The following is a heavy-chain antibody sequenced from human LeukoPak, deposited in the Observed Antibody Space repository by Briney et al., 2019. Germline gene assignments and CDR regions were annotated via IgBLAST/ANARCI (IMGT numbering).Heavy chain of an antibody. CDR3: AATVIRFYYYGMDV. V-gene: IGHV1-18*01. CDR2: ISAYNGNT. CDR1: GYTFTSYG. J-gene: IGHJ6*02. D-gene: IGHD4-17*01. Sequence: ASVKVSCKASGYTFTSYGISWVRQAPGQGLEWMGWISAYNGNTNYAQKLQGRVTMTTDTSTSTAYMELRSLRSDDTAVYYCAATVIRFYYYGMDVWGQGTTVTVSS.